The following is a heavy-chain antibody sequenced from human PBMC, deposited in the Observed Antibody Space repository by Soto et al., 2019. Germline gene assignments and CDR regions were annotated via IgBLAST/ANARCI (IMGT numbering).Heavy chain of an antibody. CDR2: ISTYNGNT. CDR1: GYSFTTSG. CDR3: ARRLYGDYDY. Sequence: QAQLVQSGAEVKEPGASVKVSCKASGYSFTTSGITWVRQAPGQGLEWMGGISTYNGNTNYAQKLQDRDTLTTDTSTSTAYMELRSLRSDDTAVYYCARRLYGDYDYWGQGTLVTVSS. D-gene: IGHD4-17*01. V-gene: IGHV1-18*01. J-gene: IGHJ4*02.